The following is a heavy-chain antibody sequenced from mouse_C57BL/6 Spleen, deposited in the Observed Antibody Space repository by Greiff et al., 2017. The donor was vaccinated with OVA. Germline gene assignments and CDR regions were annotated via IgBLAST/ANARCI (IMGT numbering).Heavy chain of an antibody. CDR2: IDPETGGT. Sequence: QVQLQQSGAELVRPGASVTLSCKASGYTFTDYEMHWVKQTPVHGLEWIGAIDPETGGTAYNQKFKGKAILTADKSSSTAYMELRSLTSEDSAVYYCGTHSLRRGYFDVWGTGTTVTVSS. D-gene: IGHD1-2*01. CDR3: GTHSLRRGYFDV. J-gene: IGHJ1*03. CDR1: GYTFTDYE. V-gene: IGHV1-15*01.